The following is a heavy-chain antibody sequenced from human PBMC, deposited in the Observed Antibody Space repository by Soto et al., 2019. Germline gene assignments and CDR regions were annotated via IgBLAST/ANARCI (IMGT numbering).Heavy chain of an antibody. V-gene: IGHV4-34*01. Sequence: PSETLSLTCAVYGGSFSGYYWSWIRQPPGKVLEWIGEINHSGSTNYNPSLKSRVTISVDSSKNQFSLKLSSVTAADTAVYYCARGNEGYGDAFDIWGQGTMVTVSS. J-gene: IGHJ3*02. CDR2: INHSGST. CDR1: GGSFSGYY. D-gene: IGHD5-12*01. CDR3: ARGNEGYGDAFDI.